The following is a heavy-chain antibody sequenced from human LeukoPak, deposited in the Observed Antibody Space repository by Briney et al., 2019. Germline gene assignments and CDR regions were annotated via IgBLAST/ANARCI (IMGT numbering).Heavy chain of an antibody. V-gene: IGHV1-58*02. CDR3: AAGDDFWSGSPGPFDY. J-gene: IGHJ4*02. CDR1: GFTFTSSA. Sequence: SVKVSCKASGFTFTSSAMQWVRQARGQRLEWIGWIVVGSGNTNYAQKFQERVTITRDMSTSTAYMELSSLRSEDTAVYYCAAGDDFWSGSPGPFDYWGQGTLVTVPS. D-gene: IGHD3-3*01. CDR2: IVVGSGNT.